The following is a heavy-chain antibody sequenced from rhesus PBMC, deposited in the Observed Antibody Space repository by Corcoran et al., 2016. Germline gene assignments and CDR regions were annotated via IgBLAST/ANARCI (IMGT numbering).Heavy chain of an antibody. D-gene: IGHD5-24*01. CDR1: GGSISSNY. Sequence: QVQLQESGPGLVKPSETLSLTCAVSGGSISSNYWSWIRQPPGKGLEWIGRTSGSGGSTDYNPSPMSRVTISTDTSKNQFSLKLSSVTAADTAVYYCARAHSGYSTFFDYWGQGVLVTVSS. J-gene: IGHJ4*01. V-gene: IGHV4-173*01. CDR3: ARAHSGYSTFFDY. CDR2: TSGSGGST.